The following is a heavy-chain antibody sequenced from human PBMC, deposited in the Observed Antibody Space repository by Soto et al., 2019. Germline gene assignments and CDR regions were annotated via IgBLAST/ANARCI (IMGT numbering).Heavy chain of an antibody. Sequence: QVQLQESGPGLVKPSETLSLTCTVSGGSVSSGSYYWSWIRQPPGKGLEWIGYIYYSESTNYNPSLKSRVTISVDTSKNQFSLKLSSVTAADTAVYYCASVTRTCISTSCYRYYYGMDVWGQGTTVTVSS. CDR2: IYYSEST. V-gene: IGHV4-61*01. CDR1: GGSVSSGSYY. CDR3: ASVTRTCISTSCYRYYYGMDV. D-gene: IGHD2-2*02. J-gene: IGHJ6*02.